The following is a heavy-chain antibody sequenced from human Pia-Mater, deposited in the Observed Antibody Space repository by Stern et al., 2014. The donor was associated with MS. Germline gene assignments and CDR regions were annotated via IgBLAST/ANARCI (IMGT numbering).Heavy chain of an antibody. CDR1: GGSISSGGYY. CDR3: ARAVDGSGSYYQFHWFDP. J-gene: IGHJ5*02. V-gene: IGHV4-31*03. D-gene: IGHD3-10*01. CDR2: IYYRGST. Sequence: QVQLQESGPGLVKPSQTLSLTCTVSGGSISSGGYYWSWIRQHPGKGLEWIGHIYYRGSTYYNPSLKSRVTISVDTSKNQFSLKLSSVTAADTAVYYCARAVDGSGSYYQFHWFDPWGQGTLVTVSS.